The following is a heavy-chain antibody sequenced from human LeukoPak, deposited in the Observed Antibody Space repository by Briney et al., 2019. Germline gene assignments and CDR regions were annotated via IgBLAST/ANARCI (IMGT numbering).Heavy chain of an antibody. D-gene: IGHD3-3*01. CDR3: ARWTTFGVVIRTGNWFDP. CDR2: IYYSGST. Sequence: KASETLSLTCTVSGGSISSSSYYWGWIRQPPGKGLEWIGSIYYSGSTSYNPSLKSRVTISLDTSNNQFSLKLSSVTAADTAVYYCARWTTFGVVIRTGNWFDPWGQGTLVTVSS. J-gene: IGHJ5*02. V-gene: IGHV4-39*07. CDR1: GGSISSSSYY.